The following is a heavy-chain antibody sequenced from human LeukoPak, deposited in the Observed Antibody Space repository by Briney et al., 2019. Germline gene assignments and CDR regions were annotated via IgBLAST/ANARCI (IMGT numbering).Heavy chain of an antibody. CDR3: ARREIGDGYNCYFDY. V-gene: IGHV1-69*05. CDR2: IIPIFGTA. Sequence: SVKASCKASGGTFSSYAISWVRQAPGQGLEWMGRIIPIFGTANYAQKFQGRVTITTDESTSTAYMELSSLRSEDTAVYYCARREIGDGYNCYFDYWGQGTLVTVSS. J-gene: IGHJ4*02. D-gene: IGHD5-24*01. CDR1: GGTFSSYA.